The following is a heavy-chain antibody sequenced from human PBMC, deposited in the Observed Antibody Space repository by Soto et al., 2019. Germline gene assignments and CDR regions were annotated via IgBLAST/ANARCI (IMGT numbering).Heavy chain of an antibody. CDR2: IYYSGST. CDR3: ASGVPLGYSYGFFDY. Sequence: SETLSLTCTVSGGSISSGDYYWSWIRQPPGKGLEWIGYIYYSGSTYYNPSLKSRVTISVDTSKNQFSLKLSSVAAADTAVYYCASGVPLGYSYGFFDYWGQGTLVTVSS. D-gene: IGHD5-18*01. J-gene: IGHJ4*02. CDR1: GGSISSGDYY. V-gene: IGHV4-30-4*01.